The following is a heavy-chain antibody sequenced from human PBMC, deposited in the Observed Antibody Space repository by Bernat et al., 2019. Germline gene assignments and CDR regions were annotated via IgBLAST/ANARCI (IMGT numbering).Heavy chain of an antibody. J-gene: IGHJ4*02. V-gene: IGHV4-59*12. CDR1: GGSISSYY. CDR2: IYYSGST. Sequence: QVQLQESGPGLVKPSETLSLTCTVSGGSISSYYWSWIRQPPGKGLEWIGYIYYSGSTYYNPSLKSRVTISVDTSKNQFSLKLSSVTAADTAVYYCARERPEDPALDYWGQGTLVTVSS. D-gene: IGHD6-25*01. CDR3: ARERPEDPALDY.